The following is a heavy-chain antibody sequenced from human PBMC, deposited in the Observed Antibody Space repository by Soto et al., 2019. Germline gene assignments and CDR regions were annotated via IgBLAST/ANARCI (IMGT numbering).Heavy chain of an antibody. V-gene: IGHV1-8*01. CDR1: GYTFSSYD. CDR3: ARGVTAGLDY. D-gene: IGHD6-19*01. Sequence: QVQLVQSGAEVKRPGASVKVSCKTSGYTFSSYDINWVRQATGQGLEWMGWMSPNSGATGYAQNFQGRVTMTRDTSISTAYMELSSLTSEDTAKYYCARGVTAGLDYWGQGTLVTVSS. J-gene: IGHJ4*02. CDR2: MSPNSGAT.